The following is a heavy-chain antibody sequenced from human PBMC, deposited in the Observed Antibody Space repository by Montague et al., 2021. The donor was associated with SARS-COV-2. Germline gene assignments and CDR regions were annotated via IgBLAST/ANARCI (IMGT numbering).Heavy chain of an antibody. Sequence: TLSLTCTVSGGSISSGSYYWSWIRQPAGKGLEWIGRIYTSGITNYNPSLKSRVTISVDTSKNQFSLKLSSVTAADTAVYYCARVPPYYYDSSGYYSGAFDIWGQGTMVTVSS. CDR3: ARVPPYYYDSSGYYSGAFDI. J-gene: IGHJ3*02. CDR1: GGSISSGSYY. D-gene: IGHD3-22*01. CDR2: IYTSGIT. V-gene: IGHV4-61*02.